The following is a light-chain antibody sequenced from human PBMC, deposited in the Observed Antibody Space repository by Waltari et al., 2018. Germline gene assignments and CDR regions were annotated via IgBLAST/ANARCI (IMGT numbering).Light chain of an antibody. CDR3: QSTDATGTFRV. J-gene: IGLJ3*02. CDR1: ACPNKS. V-gene: IGLV3-25*03. CDR2: KDT. Sequence: SYELTQPPSVSVSPGQPARVTCSGSACPNKSAYWYRQKPGQAPILLIYKDTERPSGIPERFSGSSSGTTVTLTITEVQAEDEADYYCQSTDATGTFRVFGGGTKLTVL.